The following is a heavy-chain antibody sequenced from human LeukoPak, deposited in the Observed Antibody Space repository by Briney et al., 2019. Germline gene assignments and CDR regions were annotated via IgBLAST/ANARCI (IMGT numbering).Heavy chain of an antibody. CDR2: IYHSGST. Sequence: SETLSLTCAVSGYSISSGYYWGWIRQPPGKGLEWIGSIYHSGSTYYNPSLKSRVTISVDTSKNQFSLKLSSVTAADTAVCYCARHIAYYYDSSGQEDAFDIWGQGTMVTVSS. D-gene: IGHD3-22*01. CDR3: ARHIAYYYDSSGQEDAFDI. V-gene: IGHV4-38-2*01. J-gene: IGHJ3*02. CDR1: GYSISSGYY.